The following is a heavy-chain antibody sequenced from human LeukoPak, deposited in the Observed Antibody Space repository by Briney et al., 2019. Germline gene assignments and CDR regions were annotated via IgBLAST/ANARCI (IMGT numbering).Heavy chain of an antibody. V-gene: IGHV4-59*01. D-gene: IGHD3-3*01. Sequence: KPSETLSLTCTVSGGSISSYYWSWIRQPPGKGLEWIGYIYYSGSTNYNPSLKSRVTISVDTSKNQFSLKLSSVTAADTAVYYCARWEQGDYDFWSGYPTLDYWGQGTLVTVSS. J-gene: IGHJ4*02. CDR1: GGSISSYY. CDR3: ARWEQGDYDFWSGYPTLDY. CDR2: IYYSGST.